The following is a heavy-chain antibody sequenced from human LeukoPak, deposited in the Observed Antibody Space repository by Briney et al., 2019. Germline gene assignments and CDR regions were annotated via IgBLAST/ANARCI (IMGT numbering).Heavy chain of an antibody. V-gene: IGHV3-21*04. CDR1: GFTFSSYS. Sequence: GGSLRLSCAASGFTFSSYSMNWVRQAPGKGLEWVSSISSSSYIYYADSVKGQFTISRDNAKNSLYLQMNSLRAEDTAVYYCATPIAAAGIVGPYYGMDVWGQGTTVTVSS. CDR3: ATPIAAAGIVGPYYGMDV. J-gene: IGHJ6*02. D-gene: IGHD6-13*01. CDR2: ISSSSYI.